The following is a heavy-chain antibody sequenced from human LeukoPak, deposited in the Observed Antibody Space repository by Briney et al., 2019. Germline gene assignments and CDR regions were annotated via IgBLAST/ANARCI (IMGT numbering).Heavy chain of an antibody. CDR3: AKEWYYYDSSGYRQFDY. J-gene: IGHJ4*02. V-gene: IGHV3-23*01. CDR1: GLTFSRYT. CDR2: ISGSGGST. Sequence: GGSLRLSCAASGLTFSRYTMTWVRQAPGKGLERVSAISGSGGSTYYADSVKGRFTISRDNSKNTLYLQMNSLRAEETAVYYCAKEWYYYDSSGYRQFDYWGQGTLVTVSS. D-gene: IGHD3-22*01.